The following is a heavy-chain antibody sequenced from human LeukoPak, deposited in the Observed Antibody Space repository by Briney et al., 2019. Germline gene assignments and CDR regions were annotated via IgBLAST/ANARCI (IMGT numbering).Heavy chain of an antibody. J-gene: IGHJ4*02. CDR1: GYTFTCYY. Sequence: ASVKVSCKASGYTFTCYYMHWVRQAPGQGLEWMGIINPSGGSRSYAQKFQGRVTMTRDTSTSTVYMELSSLRSEDTAVYYCARSYSGSYWAHYWGQGTLVTVSS. D-gene: IGHD1-26*01. CDR2: INPSGGSR. CDR3: ARSYSGSYWAHY. V-gene: IGHV1-46*01.